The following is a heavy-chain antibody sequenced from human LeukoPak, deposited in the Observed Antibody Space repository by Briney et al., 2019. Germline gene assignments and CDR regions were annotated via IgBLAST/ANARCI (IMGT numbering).Heavy chain of an antibody. Sequence: GASVKVSCKASGYTFTSYGISWVRQAPGQGLEWMGWISAYNGNTNYAQKLQGRVTMTTDTSTSTAYMELRSLRSDDTAVYYCARDVTGYCSSTSCSPMIDPWGQGTLVTVSS. CDR2: ISAYNGNT. CDR3: ARDVTGYCSSTSCSPMIDP. J-gene: IGHJ5*02. CDR1: GYTFTSYG. D-gene: IGHD2-2*01. V-gene: IGHV1-18*01.